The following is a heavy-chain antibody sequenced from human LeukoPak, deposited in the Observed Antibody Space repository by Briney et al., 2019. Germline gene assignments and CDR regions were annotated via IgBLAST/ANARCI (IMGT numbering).Heavy chain of an antibody. D-gene: IGHD7-27*01. V-gene: IGHV4-34*01. Sequence: SETLSLTCAVYGGSFSGYYWSWIRQPPGKGLEWIGEINHSGSTNYNPSLKSRVTISIDTAKNQFSLQVRSVTAADTAVYYCARGSGRYYYYGGRLGPRDHGRRLL. J-gene: IGHJ6*02. CDR3: ARGSGRYYYYGGR. CDR1: GGSFSGYY. CDR2: INHSGST.